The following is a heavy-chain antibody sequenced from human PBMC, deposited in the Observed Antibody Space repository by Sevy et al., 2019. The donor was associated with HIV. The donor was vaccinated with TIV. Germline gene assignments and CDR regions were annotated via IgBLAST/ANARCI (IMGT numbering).Heavy chain of an antibody. V-gene: IGHV1-18*01. CDR3: ARQRSGPWYFDY. CDR2: ISVYNGDT. Sequence: ASVKVSCKASGYTFSNYDINWVRQAPGQGLEWMGRISVYNGDTDYSQKLQGRVTMTTDTSTNTVYMDLRSLSSDDTAMYYCARQRSGPWYFDYWGQGTLVTVSS. J-gene: IGHJ4*02. D-gene: IGHD3-3*01. CDR1: GYTFSNYD.